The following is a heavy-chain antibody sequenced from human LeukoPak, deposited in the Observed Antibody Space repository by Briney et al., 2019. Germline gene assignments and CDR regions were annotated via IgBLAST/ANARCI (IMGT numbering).Heavy chain of an antibody. V-gene: IGHV3-21*01. D-gene: IGHD3-10*01. J-gene: IGHJ4*02. CDR1: GFTFSSYS. Sequence: GGSLRLSCAASGFTFSSYSMTWVRQAPGKGLEWVSSISSSSSYIYYAASVKGRFTISRDNATNSLYLQMNSLRAEDTAVYYCARGGSGSYLNDYWGQGTLVTVSS. CDR3: ARGGSGSYLNDY. CDR2: ISSSSSYI.